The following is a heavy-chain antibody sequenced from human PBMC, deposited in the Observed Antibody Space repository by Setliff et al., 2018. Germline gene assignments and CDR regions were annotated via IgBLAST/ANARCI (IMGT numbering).Heavy chain of an antibody. V-gene: IGHV4-39*01. D-gene: IGHD7-27*01. CDR2: LYFGGST. Sequence: SETLSLTCVVSGASLNSADYYWGWIRQPPGKGLEWIGTLYFGGSTHYNPSLKSRVTISVDTSKNQFSLNLSSVTAADTAVYFCASIDWGENFYNMDVWGKGTTVTVSS. CDR1: GASLNSADYY. J-gene: IGHJ6*03. CDR3: ASIDWGENFYNMDV.